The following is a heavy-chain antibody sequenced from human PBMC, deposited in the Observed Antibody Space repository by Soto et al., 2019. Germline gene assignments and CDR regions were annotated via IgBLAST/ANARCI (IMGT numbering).Heavy chain of an antibody. V-gene: IGHV3-74*01. Sequence: GGSLRLSCAASGFTFSSYWMHWVRQVPGKGLVWVSRINSDGRTTNYTDSVKGRFIMSRDNAKSTVYLQMNSPRAEDTAVYYCVRGYSGTYRIDFWGQGALVTVSS. CDR2: INSDGRTT. CDR3: VRGYSGTYRIDF. CDR1: GFTFSSYW. D-gene: IGHD1-26*01. J-gene: IGHJ4*02.